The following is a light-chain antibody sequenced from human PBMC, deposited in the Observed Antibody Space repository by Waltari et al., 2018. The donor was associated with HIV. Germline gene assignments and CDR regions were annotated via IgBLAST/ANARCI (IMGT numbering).Light chain of an antibody. Sequence: QSVLTQPPSASGTPGQRVTISCSGSSSNIGRNYVNWYQQLPGTAPKLLIYTNNQRPSGVPDRFSGSKSGTSASLAISGLRSEDEADYYCAAWDASLSVVFGGGTKLTVL. CDR1: SSNIGRNY. J-gene: IGLJ2*01. CDR2: TNN. CDR3: AAWDASLSVV. V-gene: IGLV1-47*01.